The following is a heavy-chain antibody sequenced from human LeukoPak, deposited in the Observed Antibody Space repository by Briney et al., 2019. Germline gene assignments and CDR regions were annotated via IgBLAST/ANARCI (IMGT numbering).Heavy chain of an antibody. Sequence: GASVKVSCKVSGYTLTELPMHWVRQAPGKGLEWMGGFDPEDGETIYAQKFQGRVTMTEDTSTDTAYMELSSLRSEDTAVYYCATSYYGSGSSNWFDPWGQGTLVTVSS. V-gene: IGHV1-24*01. D-gene: IGHD3-10*01. CDR1: GYTLTELP. CDR3: ATSYYGSGSSNWFDP. J-gene: IGHJ5*02. CDR2: FDPEDGET.